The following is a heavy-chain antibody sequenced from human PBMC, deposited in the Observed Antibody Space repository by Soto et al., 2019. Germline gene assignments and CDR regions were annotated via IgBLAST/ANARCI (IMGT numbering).Heavy chain of an antibody. CDR3: ARGLRSSSSWVRGVWFSR. J-gene: IGHJ4*02. CDR2: IYFRGNT. D-gene: IGHD6-6*01. CDR1: GDSINSDKYY. V-gene: IGHV4-39*01. Sequence: PSETLSLTCSVSGDSINSDKYYWGWIRQPPGKGLEGIGSIYFRGNTYYNPSLQTRVTVSLDKSKSQFSLKVNSVTAADAAVYYYARGLRSSSSWVRGVWFSRWGQGTLVTVSS.